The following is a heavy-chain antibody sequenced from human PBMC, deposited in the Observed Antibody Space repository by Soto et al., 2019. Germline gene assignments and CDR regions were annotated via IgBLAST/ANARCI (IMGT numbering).Heavy chain of an antibody. CDR2: INPNSGGT. J-gene: IGHJ6*02. D-gene: IGHD2-2*01. CDR3: ARDAHPAAIWAYYYYNGMDV. CDR1: GYTFTGYY. V-gene: IGHV1-2*02. Sequence: ASVKVSCKASGYTFTGYYMHWVRQAPGQGREWMGWINPNSGGTNYAQKFQGRVTMTRDTSISTAYMELSRLRSDDTAVYNCARDAHPAAIWAYYYYNGMDVWGQGTTVTVSS.